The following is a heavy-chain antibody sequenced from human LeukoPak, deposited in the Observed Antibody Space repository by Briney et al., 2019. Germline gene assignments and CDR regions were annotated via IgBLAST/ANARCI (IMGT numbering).Heavy chain of an antibody. D-gene: IGHD4/OR15-4a*01. J-gene: IGHJ6*04. CDR3: AKTLVPPAHLDSNFYFYGMDV. CDR1: GFTFINFA. CDR2: IDGSGDRT. V-gene: IGHV3-23*01. Sequence: GGSLRLSCAASGFTFINFAMTWVRQSPGKGLERVSFIDGSGDRTSYADSVKGRFTISRDNSKNTLSLQMNSLRVEDAAVYYCAKTLVPPAHLDSNFYFYGMDVWGEGTAVTVSS.